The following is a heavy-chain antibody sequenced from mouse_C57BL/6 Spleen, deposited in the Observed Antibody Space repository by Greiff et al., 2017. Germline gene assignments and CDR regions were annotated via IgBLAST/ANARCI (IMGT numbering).Heavy chain of an antibody. D-gene: IGHD1-1*01. J-gene: IGHJ4*01. CDR1: GFTFTDYN. CDR3: ASNGKSYDDYAMDY. V-gene: IGHV1-22*01. CDR2: INPNNGGT. Sequence: EVKLVESGPELVKPGASVKMSCKASGFTFTDYNMHWVKQRPGKSLEWIGYINPNNGGTGYNQKFKGKATLTVNKSSSTAYMELRSLTSEDSAVYYCASNGKSYDDYAMDYWGQGTSVTVSS.